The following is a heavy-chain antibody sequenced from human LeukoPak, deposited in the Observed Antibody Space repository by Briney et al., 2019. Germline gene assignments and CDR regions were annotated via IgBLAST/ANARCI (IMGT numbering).Heavy chain of an antibody. Sequence: GASVKVSCKASGYTFTSYAMNWVRQAPGQGLEWMGWINPNSGGTNYAQTFHGRVTMTRDTSVSTTYMELSRLTSDDTTVYYCARGVLLSFGEVAEYFQNWGRGTLVSVSS. D-gene: IGHD3-10*01. J-gene: IGHJ1*01. CDR2: INPNSGGT. V-gene: IGHV1-2*02. CDR3: ARGVLLSFGEVAEYFQN. CDR1: GYTFTSYA.